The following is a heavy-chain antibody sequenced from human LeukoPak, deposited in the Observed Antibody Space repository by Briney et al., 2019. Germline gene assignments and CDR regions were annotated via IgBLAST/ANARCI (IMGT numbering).Heavy chain of an antibody. Sequence: PGGSLRLSCAASGFTFSSYSMNWVRQAPGKGLEWVSSISSSSSYKYYADSVKGRFTISRDNAKNSLYLQMNSLRAEDTAVYYCARASIVATTLPCDYWGQGTLVTVSS. V-gene: IGHV3-21*01. J-gene: IGHJ4*02. CDR1: GFTFSSYS. CDR3: ARASIVATTLPCDY. CDR2: ISSSSSYK. D-gene: IGHD5-12*01.